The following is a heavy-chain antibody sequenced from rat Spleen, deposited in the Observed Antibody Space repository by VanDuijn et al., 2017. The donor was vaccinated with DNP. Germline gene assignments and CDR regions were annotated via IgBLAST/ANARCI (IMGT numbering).Heavy chain of an antibody. CDR1: GYSITSDY. V-gene: IGHV3-1*01. CDR2: ITYSGTT. CDR3: VRGKYNSDYFYY. Sequence: EVQLQESGSGLVKPSQSLSLTCSVTGYSITSDYWGWIRKFPGNKMDWIGHITYSGTTTYNPSLKSRISITRDTSKNHFFLQLNSVTTEDTATYYCVRGKYNSDYFYYWGQGVMVTVSS. D-gene: IGHD4-3*01. J-gene: IGHJ2*01.